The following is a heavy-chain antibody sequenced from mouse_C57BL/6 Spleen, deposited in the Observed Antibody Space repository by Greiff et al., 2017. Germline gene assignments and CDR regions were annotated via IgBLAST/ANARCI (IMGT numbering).Heavy chain of an antibody. J-gene: IGHJ4*01. Sequence: VQLQESGPELVKPGASVKISCKASGYAFSSSWMHWVKQRPGQGLEWIGRIYPADGDTNYNGKFKGKATLTADKSSSTAYMQLSSLTSEDSAVYYCARPDYSNSYYAMDYWGQGTSVTVSS. D-gene: IGHD1-1*01. CDR3: ARPDYSNSYYAMDY. V-gene: IGHV1-82*01. CDR1: GYAFSSSW. CDR2: IYPADGDT.